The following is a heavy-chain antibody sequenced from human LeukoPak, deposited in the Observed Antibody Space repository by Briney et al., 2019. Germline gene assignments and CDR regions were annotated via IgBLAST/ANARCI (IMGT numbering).Heavy chain of an antibody. CDR1: GGSISSGGYY. Sequence: SQTLSLTCTVSGGSISSGGYYWSWIRQPPGKGLEWIGYIYHSGSTYYNPSFKSRVTISVDRSKNQFSLKLSSVTAADTAVYYCARDDRGDGFDPWGQGTLVTVSS. J-gene: IGHJ5*02. V-gene: IGHV4-30-2*01. D-gene: IGHD3-10*01. CDR2: IYHSGST. CDR3: ARDDRGDGFDP.